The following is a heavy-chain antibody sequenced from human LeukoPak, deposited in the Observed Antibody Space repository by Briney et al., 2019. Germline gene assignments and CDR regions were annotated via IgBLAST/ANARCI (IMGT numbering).Heavy chain of an antibody. CDR1: GGTFSSYA. Sequence: GSSVKVSCKASGGTFSSYAISWVRQAPGQGLEWMGWISAYNGNTNYAQKLQGRVTMTTDTSTSTAYMELRSLRSDDTAVYYCARDSGSYYFYYYYYMDVWGKGTTVTVSS. D-gene: IGHD1-26*01. CDR2: ISAYNGNT. J-gene: IGHJ6*03. CDR3: ARDSGSYYFYYYYYMDV. V-gene: IGHV1-18*01.